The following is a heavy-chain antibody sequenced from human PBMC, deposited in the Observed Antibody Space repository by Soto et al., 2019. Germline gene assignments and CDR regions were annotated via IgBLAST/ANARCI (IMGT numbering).Heavy chain of an antibody. Sequence: EVQLLVSGGGLVQPGGSLRLSCAASGFPFSSYAMTWVRQAPGKGLEWVSGISGSGGLTYYADSVQGRFTISRDNSKNTLYLQMNSLRADDTAVYYCAKSLSASPNYFFDYWGQGTVVTVYS. CDR3: AKSLSASPNYFFDY. D-gene: IGHD1-1*01. CDR1: GFPFSSYA. J-gene: IGHJ4*02. V-gene: IGHV3-23*01. CDR2: ISGSGGLT.